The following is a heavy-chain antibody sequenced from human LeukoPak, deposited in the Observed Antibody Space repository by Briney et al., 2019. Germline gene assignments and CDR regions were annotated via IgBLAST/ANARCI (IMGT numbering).Heavy chain of an antibody. V-gene: IGHV3-23*01. CDR2: ISGSSDRI. Sequence: GGTLRLSCAASGFTFSSYAMNWVRQAPGKGLEWVSVISGSSDRIYYADSVKGRFTISRDSSKNTLFLQMNRLRPEDAAVYYCAKAPVTTCRGAYCYPFDYWGQGTLVTVSS. J-gene: IGHJ4*02. CDR3: AKAPVTTCRGAYCYPFDY. D-gene: IGHD2-21*01. CDR1: GFTFSSYA.